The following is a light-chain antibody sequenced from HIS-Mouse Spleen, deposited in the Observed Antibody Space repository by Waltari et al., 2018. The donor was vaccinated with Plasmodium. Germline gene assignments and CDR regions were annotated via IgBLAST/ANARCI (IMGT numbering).Light chain of an antibody. J-gene: IGLJ2*01. CDR1: SSDVGGYNY. V-gene: IGLV2-14*03. CDR2: DVS. Sequence: QSALTQPASVSGSPGQSITISCTGTSSDVGGYNYVSWYQQHPGKAPKLMIYDVSNLPSGVSTRFPGPKSGNTASLTISGLQAEDEADYYCSSYTSSSTQVVFGGGTKLTVL. CDR3: SSYTSSSTQVV.